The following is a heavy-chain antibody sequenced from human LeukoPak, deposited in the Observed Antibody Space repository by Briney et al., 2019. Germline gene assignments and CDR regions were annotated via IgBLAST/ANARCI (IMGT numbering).Heavy chain of an antibody. J-gene: IGHJ4*02. Sequence: SQTLSLTCTVAGGSISSGDYYWSWIRQPPGKGLEWIGYIYYSGSTYYNPSLKSRATISVDTSKNQFSLKLSSVTAADTAVYYCARGGGYDPGRFDYWGQGTLVTVSP. V-gene: IGHV4-30-4*08. D-gene: IGHD5-12*01. CDR3: ARGGGYDPGRFDY. CDR2: IYYSGST. CDR1: GGSISSGDYY.